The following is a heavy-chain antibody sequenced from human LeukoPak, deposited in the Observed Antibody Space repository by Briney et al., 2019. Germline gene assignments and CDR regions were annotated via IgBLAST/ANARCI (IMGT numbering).Heavy chain of an antibody. V-gene: IGHV3-30*01. J-gene: IGHJ4*02. CDR3: ARDGGIMLVTATDY. CDR1: GFTFSSYA. Sequence: PGRSLRLSCAASGFTFSSYAMRWGREAPGKGVEWVGVISYDGSNKYYADSVKGRFTISRDNSKNTLYLQMNSLRAEDTAVYYCARDGGIMLVTATDYWGQGTLVTVSS. D-gene: IGHD2-21*02. CDR2: ISYDGSNK.